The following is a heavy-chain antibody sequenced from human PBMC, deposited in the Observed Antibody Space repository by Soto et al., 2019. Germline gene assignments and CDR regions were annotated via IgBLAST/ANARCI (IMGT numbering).Heavy chain of an antibody. CDR1: GFTFSSYA. CDR3: ARSENPDYYDSSGYYLGFDY. J-gene: IGHJ4*02. CDR2: ISYDGSNK. D-gene: IGHD3-22*01. V-gene: IGHV3-30-3*01. Sequence: QVQLVESGGGVVQPGRSLRLSCAASGFTFSSYAMHWVRQAPGKGLEWVAVISYDGSNKYYAESVKGRFTISRDNSNNTLYLQMNSLRGEYTAVYYCARSENPDYYDSSGYYLGFDYWGQGTLVTVSS.